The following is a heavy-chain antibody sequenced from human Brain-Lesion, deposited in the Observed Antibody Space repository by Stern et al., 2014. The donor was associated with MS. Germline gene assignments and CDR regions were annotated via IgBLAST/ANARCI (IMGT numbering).Heavy chain of an antibody. J-gene: IGHJ5*02. D-gene: IGHD2-15*01. V-gene: IGHV4-39*01. CDR2: IYYSGKT. CDR1: GGSVSSTSYA. CDR3: AGEEDIRYCSGGSCTGNWFDP. Sequence: QLQLQESGPGLVKPSETLSLTCTVAGGSVSSTSYAWAWIRQPPGKGLEWIGTIYYSGKTYYSRSPKGRLPISLATSKNLFSLQLRFVTAADTAVYYCAGEEDIRYCSGGSCTGNWFDPWGQGTLVTVSS.